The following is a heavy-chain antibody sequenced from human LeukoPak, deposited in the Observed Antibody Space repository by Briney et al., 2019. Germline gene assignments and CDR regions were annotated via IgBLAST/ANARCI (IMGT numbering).Heavy chain of an antibody. J-gene: IGHJ4*02. CDR3: ARRGGKRALTGYDCLRY. D-gene: IGHD5-12*01. CDR1: GYTFTSYG. CDR2: ISAYNGNT. Sequence: GASVKVSCKASGYTFTSYGISWVRQAPAQGLEWMGWISAYNGNTNYAQKLQGRVTMTTDTSTRTAYMELRSLRSDDTAVYYCARRGGKRALTGYDCLRYWGQGTLVTVSS. V-gene: IGHV1-18*01.